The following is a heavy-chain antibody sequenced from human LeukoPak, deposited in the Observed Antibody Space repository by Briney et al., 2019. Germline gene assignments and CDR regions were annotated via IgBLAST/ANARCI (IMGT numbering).Heavy chain of an antibody. D-gene: IGHD3-22*01. Sequence: GGSLRLSCAASGFTFSSYAMSWVRQAPGKGLEWVSGISGSGDNTYYADSVKGRFTIPRDNSKNTLYVQVNSLRTEDTAAYYCAKGSYYDSSGSFYFDYWGQGTLVTVSS. V-gene: IGHV3-23*01. J-gene: IGHJ4*02. CDR2: ISGSGDNT. CDR1: GFTFSSYA. CDR3: AKGSYYDSSGSFYFDY.